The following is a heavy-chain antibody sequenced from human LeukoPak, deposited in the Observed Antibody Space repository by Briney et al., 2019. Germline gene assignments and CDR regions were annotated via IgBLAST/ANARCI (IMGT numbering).Heavy chain of an antibody. J-gene: IGHJ5*02. Sequence: PSETLSLTCTVSGGSISSSSYYWGWIRQPPGKGLEWIGSIYYSGSTYYNPSLKSRVTISVDTSKNQFSLKLSSVTAADTAVYYCARHLLTVRGLNWFDPWGQGTLVTVSS. CDR3: ARHLLTVRGLNWFDP. V-gene: IGHV4-39*01. D-gene: IGHD3-10*01. CDR1: GGSISSSSYY. CDR2: IYYSGST.